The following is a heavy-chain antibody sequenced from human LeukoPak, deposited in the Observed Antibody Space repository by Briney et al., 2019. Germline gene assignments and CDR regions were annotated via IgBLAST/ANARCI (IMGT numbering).Heavy chain of an antibody. CDR3: ASGLTSGYSNWFDP. Sequence: GGSLRLSCAVSGITLSNYGMSWVRQAPGKGLEWVAGISDSGGSTYYADSVKGRFTISRDNAKMSLYLQMNSLRAEDTAVYYCASGLTSGYSNWFDPWGQGTLVTVSS. CDR1: GITLSNYG. J-gene: IGHJ5*02. V-gene: IGHV3-23*01. D-gene: IGHD3-3*01. CDR2: ISDSGGST.